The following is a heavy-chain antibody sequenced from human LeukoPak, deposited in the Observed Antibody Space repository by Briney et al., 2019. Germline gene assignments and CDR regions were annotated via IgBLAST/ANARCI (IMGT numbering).Heavy chain of an antibody. CDR1: GGSISNYY. CDR3: AREESGYDYSPFYY. Sequence: SETLSLTCTASGGSISNYYWSWIRQPPGKGLEWIGYIYHTGSTSYNPSLKSRVIMSVETSQNQFSLKVRSVTAADTAVYYCAREESGYDYSPFYYWGQGILVTVSS. J-gene: IGHJ4*02. V-gene: IGHV4-59*01. D-gene: IGHD5-12*01. CDR2: IYHTGST.